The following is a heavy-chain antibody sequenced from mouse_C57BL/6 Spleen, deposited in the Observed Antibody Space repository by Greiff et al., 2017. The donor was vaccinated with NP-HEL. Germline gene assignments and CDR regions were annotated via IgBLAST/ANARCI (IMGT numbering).Heavy chain of an antibody. V-gene: IGHV5-9*01. CDR1: GFTFSSYT. J-gene: IGHJ3*01. Sequence: EVMLVESGGGLVKPGGSLKLSCAASGFTFSSYTMSWVRQTPGKRLEWVATISGGGGNTYYPDSVKGRFTISRDNAKNTLYLQMSSMRSEDTALYYFARQQIYYGYPFAYWGQGTLVTVSA. CDR3: ARQQIYYGYPFAY. CDR2: ISGGGGNT. D-gene: IGHD2-2*01.